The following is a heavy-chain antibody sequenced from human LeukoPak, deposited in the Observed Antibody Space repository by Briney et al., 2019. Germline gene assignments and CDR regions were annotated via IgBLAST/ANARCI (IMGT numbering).Heavy chain of an antibody. D-gene: IGHD3-10*01. V-gene: IGHV3-11*01. J-gene: IGHJ6*02. CDR1: GFTFTDYH. CDR3: ARDIGFTVVRGAMLYFYAMDV. CDR2: ISPNSETK. Sequence: GGSLRLSCTASGFTFTDYHMNWIRQAPGKGLEWISYISPNSETKYYADSVKGRFTISRDNAKNSLYLQMNSLTAEDTAVYFCARDIGFTVVRGAMLYFYAMDVWGQGTTVTISS.